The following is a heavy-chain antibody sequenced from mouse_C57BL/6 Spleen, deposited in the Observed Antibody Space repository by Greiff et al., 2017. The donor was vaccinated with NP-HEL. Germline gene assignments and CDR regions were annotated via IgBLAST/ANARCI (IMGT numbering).Heavy chain of an antibody. CDR2: ISSGSSTI. J-gene: IGHJ4*01. V-gene: IGHV5-17*01. Sequence: EVQLVESGGGLVKPGGSLKLSCAASGFTFGDYGMHWVRQAPEKGLEWVAYISSGSSTIYYADTVKGRFTISRDNAKNTLFLQMTSLRSEDTAMYYCARSFMDYWGQGTSVTVSS. CDR3: ARSFMDY. CDR1: GFTFGDYG.